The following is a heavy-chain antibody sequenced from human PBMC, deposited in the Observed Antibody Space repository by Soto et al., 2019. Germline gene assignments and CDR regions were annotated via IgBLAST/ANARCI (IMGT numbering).Heavy chain of an antibody. CDR3: TAISLKWFGDDY. D-gene: IGHD3-10*01. Sequence: EVQLVESGGGLVKPGGSLRLSCAVSGITFNNAWMSWVRQAPGKGLEWIGRIKRKIDGETTDYAAPVKGRFIISRDDSKDTLYLQMSSLETEDTAVYYCTAISLKWFGDDYWGQGTLVTVSS. CDR2: IKRKIDGETT. J-gene: IGHJ4*02. CDR1: GITFNNAW. V-gene: IGHV3-15*01.